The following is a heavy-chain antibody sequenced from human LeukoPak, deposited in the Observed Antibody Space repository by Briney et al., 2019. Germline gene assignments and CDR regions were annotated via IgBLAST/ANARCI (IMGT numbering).Heavy chain of an antibody. D-gene: IGHD1-1*01. CDR1: GYIFTRHW. V-gene: IGHV5-51*01. CDR2: IYSDDADT. CDR3: ARGGKHDRDYLDY. Sequence: GSSLKIPSKSSGYIFTRHWIGRWRQVPAKGGVGLGGIYSDDADTRYTPSFQGQVTISADKSISTASLKWSSLMAAATAMYYGARGGKHDRDYLDYWGQGTRVTVSS. J-gene: IGHJ4*02.